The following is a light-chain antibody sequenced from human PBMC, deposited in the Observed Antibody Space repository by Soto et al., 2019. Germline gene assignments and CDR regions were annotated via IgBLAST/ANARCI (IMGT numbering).Light chain of an antibody. V-gene: IGKV2-28*01. CDR3: IQALQTPFT. CDR1: QSLLHSSGRYY. CDR2: LGS. J-gene: IGKJ4*01. Sequence: DIVMTQSPLSLPVTPGEPASISCRSSQSLLHSSGRYYLDWYLQKPGQSPQLLIYLGSHRASGVADRFSGSGSGTDFTLTISRVAAEDVGIYYCIQALQTPFTFGGGTRVEIK.